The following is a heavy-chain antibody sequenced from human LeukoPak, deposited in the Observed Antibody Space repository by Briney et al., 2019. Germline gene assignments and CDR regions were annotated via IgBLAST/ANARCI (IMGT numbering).Heavy chain of an antibody. CDR1: GGSISSSSYY. Sequence: SETLSLTCTVSGGSISSSSYYWSWIRQPAGKGLEWIGRIYTSGSTNYNPSLKSRVTISVDTSKNQFSLKLSSVTAADTAVYYCARTYYDILTGYYGFDPWGQGTLVTVSS. CDR2: IYTSGST. V-gene: IGHV4-61*02. CDR3: ARTYYDILTGYYGFDP. J-gene: IGHJ5*02. D-gene: IGHD3-9*01.